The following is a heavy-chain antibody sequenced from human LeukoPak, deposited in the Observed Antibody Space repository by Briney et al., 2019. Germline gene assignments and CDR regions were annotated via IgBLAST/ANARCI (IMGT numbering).Heavy chain of an antibody. Sequence: GGSLRLSCAASGFTFSSYSMNWVRQAPGKGLEWVSSISSSSSYIYYADSVKGRFTISRDNAKNSLYLQMNSLRAEDTALYYCARAPPLIAAAAPFDYWGQGTLVTVSS. D-gene: IGHD6-13*01. J-gene: IGHJ4*02. CDR1: GFTFSSYS. CDR2: ISSSSSYI. V-gene: IGHV3-21*04. CDR3: ARAPPLIAAAAPFDY.